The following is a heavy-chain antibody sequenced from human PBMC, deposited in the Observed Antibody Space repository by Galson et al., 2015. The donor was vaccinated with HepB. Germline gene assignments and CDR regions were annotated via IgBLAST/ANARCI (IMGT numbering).Heavy chain of an antibody. V-gene: IGHV3-30-3*01. J-gene: IGHJ4*02. CDR2: ISYDGTNK. CDR3: ATISLSEYNSAWPGDH. Sequence: SLRLSCATSGFIFSTYTMHWVRQAPGKGLEWVASISYDGTNKNYADSLKGRFTISRDNSKNTLYLQMDSLRAEDTAIYYCATISLSEYNSAWPGDHWGQGTRVSVSS. CDR1: GFIFSTYT. D-gene: IGHD2/OR15-2a*01.